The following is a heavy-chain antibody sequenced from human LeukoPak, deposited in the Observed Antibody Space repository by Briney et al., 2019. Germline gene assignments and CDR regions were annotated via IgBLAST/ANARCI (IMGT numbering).Heavy chain of an antibody. V-gene: IGHV4-30-2*01. CDR2: IYHSGST. CDR1: GGSISSGGYS. Sequence: PSETLSLTCAVSGGSISSGGYSWSWIRQPPGKGLEWIGYIYHSGSTYYNPSLKSRVTISLDRSKNQFSLKLSSVTAADTAVYYCARADQYYFDYWGQGTLVTVSS. CDR3: ARADQYYFDY. J-gene: IGHJ4*02.